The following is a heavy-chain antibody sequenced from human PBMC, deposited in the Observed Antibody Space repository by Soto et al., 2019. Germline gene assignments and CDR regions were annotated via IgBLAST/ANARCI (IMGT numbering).Heavy chain of an antibody. Sequence: QVQLVQSGAEVKQPGSSVKVSCKASGGTFSSYAIIWVRQAPEEGLEWMGGIIPMLGTANYAQRFQGRGTISADESTSPAYMELISLRTEDTAGYYCAPSISYSTSWYGRDVDYCGQGTVVTVSS. D-gene: IGHD6-13*01. CDR3: APSISYSTSWYGRDVDY. J-gene: IGHJ4*02. V-gene: IGHV1-69*01. CDR1: GGTFSSYA. CDR2: IIPMLGTA.